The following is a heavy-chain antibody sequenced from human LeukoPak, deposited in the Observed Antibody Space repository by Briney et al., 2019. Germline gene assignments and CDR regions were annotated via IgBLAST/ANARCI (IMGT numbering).Heavy chain of an antibody. J-gene: IGHJ6*03. D-gene: IGHD6-19*01. CDR1: GGSISSSSYY. CDR3: ARDLYQWLPSTRPRGYYYYMDV. CDR2: IYYSGST. V-gene: IGHV4-39*02. Sequence: SETLSLTCTVSGGSISSSSYYWGWIRQPPGKGLEWIGSIYYSGSTYYNPSLKSRVTISVDTSKNQFSLKLSSVTAADTAVYYCARDLYQWLPSTRPRGYYYYMDVWGEGTTVTVSS.